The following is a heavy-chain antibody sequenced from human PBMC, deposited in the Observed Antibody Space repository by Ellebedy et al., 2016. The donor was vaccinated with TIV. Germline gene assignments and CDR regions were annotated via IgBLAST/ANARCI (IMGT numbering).Heavy chain of an antibody. Sequence: ASVKVSXKASGYTFTGYYMHWVRQDPGQGLEWMGWINPNSGGTNYAQKFQGRVTMTRDTSISTAYMELSRLRSDDTAVYYCARDISSSSEDYGMDVWGQGTTVTVSS. J-gene: IGHJ6*02. CDR3: ARDISSSSEDYGMDV. CDR2: INPNSGGT. V-gene: IGHV1-2*02. D-gene: IGHD6-6*01. CDR1: GYTFTGYY.